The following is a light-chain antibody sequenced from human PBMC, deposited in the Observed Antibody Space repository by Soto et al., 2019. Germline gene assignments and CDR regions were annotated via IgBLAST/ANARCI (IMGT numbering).Light chain of an antibody. J-gene: IGKJ1*01. V-gene: IGKV3-20*01. CDR2: GAS. Sequence: EIVLTQSPGTLSLSPGERATLSCRASQSVSSSYLAWYQQKPGQAPRLLIYGASIRATGIPDRFSGSVSGTDFTLTIRRLEPGDFAVDYCQQYGSSPWTFGQGTKVEIK. CDR1: QSVSSSY. CDR3: QQYGSSPWT.